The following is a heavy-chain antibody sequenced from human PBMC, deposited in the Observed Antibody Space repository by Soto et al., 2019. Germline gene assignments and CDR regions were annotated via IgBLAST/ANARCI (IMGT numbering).Heavy chain of an antibody. CDR2: ISYDGSNK. CDR3: AKDLGGYSSGWYMGIFDY. CDR1: GFTFSSYG. Sequence: GGSLRLSCAASGFTFSSYGMHWVRQAPGKGLEWVAVISYDGSNKYYADSVKGRFTISRDNSKNTLYLQMNSLRAEDTAVYYCAKDLGGYSSGWYMGIFDYWGQGTLVTVSS. J-gene: IGHJ4*02. V-gene: IGHV3-30*18. D-gene: IGHD6-19*01.